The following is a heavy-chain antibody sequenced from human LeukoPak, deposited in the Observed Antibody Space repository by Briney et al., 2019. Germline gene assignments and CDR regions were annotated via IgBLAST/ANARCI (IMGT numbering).Heavy chain of an antibody. CDR1: GFTVSSYA. CDR3: AKDDGGATWGYYFDY. V-gene: IGHV3-23*01. Sequence: PGGSLRLSCAASGFTVSSYAMSWVRQPPGKGLEWVSLISGNGGSTYYADSVKGRLTISRDSSKNTLFLQMNSLRAEDTAVYYCAKDDGGATWGYYFDYWGQGTLVTVSS. D-gene: IGHD3-16*01. CDR2: ISGNGGST. J-gene: IGHJ4*02.